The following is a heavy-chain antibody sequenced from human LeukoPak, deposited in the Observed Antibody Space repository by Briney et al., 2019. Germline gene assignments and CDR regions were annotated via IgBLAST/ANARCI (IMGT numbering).Heavy chain of an antibody. Sequence: SETLSLTFAVSGGSISSGGYSWSWIRQPPGKGLEWIGYIYHSGTSNYNPSLKSRVSISLDKSKNQFSLKLSAVTAADTAVYYWASIGGVAAMGGGSFDYWGQGTLVTVSS. V-gene: IGHV4-30-2*01. CDR3: ASIGGVAAMGGGSFDY. J-gene: IGHJ4*02. CDR1: GGSISSGGYS. CDR2: IYHSGTS. D-gene: IGHD2-21*02.